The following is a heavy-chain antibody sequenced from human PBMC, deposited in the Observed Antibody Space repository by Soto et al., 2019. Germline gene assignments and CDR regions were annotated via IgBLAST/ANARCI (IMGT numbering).Heavy chain of an antibody. D-gene: IGHD5-12*01. CDR1: GYTFTSYG. CDR2: ISVYNGNT. CDR3: ARADYSGYDLEGFDY. Sequence: QVQLVQSGAEVKKPGASVKVSCKASGYTFTSYGISWVRQAPGQGLEWMGWISVYNGNTNNAQKLQGRVTMTTDTSTSTAYMELRSLRSDDTAVYYCARADYSGYDLEGFDYWGQGTLVTVSS. V-gene: IGHV1-18*04. J-gene: IGHJ4*02.